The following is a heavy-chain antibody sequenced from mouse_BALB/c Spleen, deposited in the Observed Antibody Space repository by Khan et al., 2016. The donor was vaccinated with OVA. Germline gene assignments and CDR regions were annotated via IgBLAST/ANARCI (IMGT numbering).Heavy chain of an antibody. V-gene: IGHV5-6*02. D-gene: IGHD1-1*01. CDR2: ISSGGSYT. Sequence: EVKLVESGGDLVKPGGSLKLSCAASGFTFSSYAMSWVRQTPDKRLEWVATISSGGSYTYYPVSVKGRFTISRDNAKNTLYLQMSSLKSEYTAMYYCEIQGVYYGISYYFDYWGQGTTLTVSS. J-gene: IGHJ2*01. CDR3: EIQGVYYGISYYFDY. CDR1: GFTFSSYA.